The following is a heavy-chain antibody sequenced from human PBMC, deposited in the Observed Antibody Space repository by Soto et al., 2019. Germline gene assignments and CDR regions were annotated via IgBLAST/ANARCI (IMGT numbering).Heavy chain of an antibody. Sequence: GGTLRLSCAASGFSFSDAWMSWVRQAHGQGLEWVGRMRANSACGTRDYAGPWKGRFTIARDESKKTLYLQRNSLKPEDTAVYYCTADDAIHRWSPADHWGQGTLVTVSS. J-gene: IGHJ4*02. D-gene: IGHD5-18*01. CDR3: TADDAIHRWSPADH. CDR2: MRANSACGTR. V-gene: IGHV3-15*01. CDR1: GFSFSDAW.